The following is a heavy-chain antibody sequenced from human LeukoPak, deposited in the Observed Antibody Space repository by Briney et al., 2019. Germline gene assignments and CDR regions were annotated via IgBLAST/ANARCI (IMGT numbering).Heavy chain of an antibody. V-gene: IGHV4-34*01. CDR1: GGSFSGYY. Sequence: SETLSLTCVVYGGSFSGYYWSWIRQPPGKGLEWIGEINHSGSTNYNPSLKSRVTISVDTSKNQFSLKLSSVTAAATAVYYCARGGITIFGVVRNWFDPWGQGTLVTVSS. D-gene: IGHD3-3*01. CDR3: ARGGITIFGVVRNWFDP. J-gene: IGHJ5*02. CDR2: INHSGST.